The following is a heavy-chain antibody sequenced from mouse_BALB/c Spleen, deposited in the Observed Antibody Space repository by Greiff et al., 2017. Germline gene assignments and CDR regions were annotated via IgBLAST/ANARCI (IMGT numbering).Heavy chain of an antibody. CDR1: GYTFTSYY. Sequence: VQLQQSGAELVKPGASVKLSCKASGYTFTSYYMYWVKQRPGQGLEWIGEINPSNGGTNFNEKFKSKATLTVDKSSSTAYMQLSSLTSEDSAVYYCTRGAGRYPFADWGQGTLVTVSA. CDR2: INPSNGGT. J-gene: IGHJ3*01. V-gene: IGHV1S81*02. D-gene: IGHD1-1*01. CDR3: TRGAGRYPFAD.